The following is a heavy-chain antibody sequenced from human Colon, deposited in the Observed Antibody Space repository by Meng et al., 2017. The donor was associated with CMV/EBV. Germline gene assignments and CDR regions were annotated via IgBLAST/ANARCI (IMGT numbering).Heavy chain of an antibody. CDR2: TRYDGSNK. CDR1: GFTFSSYG. Sequence: GESLKISCAASGFTFSSYGMHWVRQAPGKGLEWVAFTRYDGSNKYYVDSVKGRFTISRDNSKNTLYLQMNSLRGEDTAVYYCAKDYEPGDYYYYFMDVGGQGTTVTVSS. CDR3: AKDYEPGDYYYYFMDV. J-gene: IGHJ6*02. D-gene: IGHD3-3*01. V-gene: IGHV3-30*02.